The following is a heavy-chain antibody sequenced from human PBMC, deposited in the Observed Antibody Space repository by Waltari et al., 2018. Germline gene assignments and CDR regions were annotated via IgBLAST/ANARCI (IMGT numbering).Heavy chain of an antibody. J-gene: IGHJ3*02. V-gene: IGHV3-11*01. CDR2: IISRGSTI. CDR3: ARSDGSGSYYNGDDAFDI. D-gene: IGHD3-10*01. Sequence: QVQLVESGGGLVKPGGSLRLSCAASGFTFSDYYMSWIRQAPGKGLEWVSYIISRGSTIYYADSVKGRFTISRDNAKNSLYLQMNSLRAEDTAVYYCARSDGSGSYYNGDDAFDIWGQGTMVTVSS. CDR1: GFTFSDYY.